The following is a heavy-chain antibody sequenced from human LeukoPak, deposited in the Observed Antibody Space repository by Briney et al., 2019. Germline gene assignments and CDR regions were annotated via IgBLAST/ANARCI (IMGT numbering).Heavy chain of an antibody. D-gene: IGHD6-6*01. CDR2: INDDGSGT. CDR1: GFTFSSYW. V-gene: IGHV3-74*01. Sequence: PGGSLRLSCEDSGFTFSSYWMHWVRQAPGKGLVWVSRINDDGSGTSYADSVKGRFTISRDNAKNTLYLQMNSLRAEDMAVYYCARGYSSSSPSSAVDIWGQGTMVTVSS. CDR3: ARGYSSSSPSSAVDI. J-gene: IGHJ3*02.